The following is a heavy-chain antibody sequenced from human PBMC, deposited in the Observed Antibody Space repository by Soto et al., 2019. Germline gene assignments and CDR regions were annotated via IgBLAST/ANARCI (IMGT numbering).Heavy chain of an antibody. CDR2: IYYSGST. Sequence: PSETLSLTCTVSGGSISSSSYYWGWIRQPPGKGLEWIGSIYYSGSTYYNPSLKSRVTISVDTSKNQFSLKLSSVTAADTAVYYCARLWEQLVFDYYYYGMDVWGQGTTVTVSS. V-gene: IGHV4-39*01. CDR3: ARLWEQLVFDYYYYGMDV. J-gene: IGHJ6*02. CDR1: GGSISSSSYY. D-gene: IGHD6-13*01.